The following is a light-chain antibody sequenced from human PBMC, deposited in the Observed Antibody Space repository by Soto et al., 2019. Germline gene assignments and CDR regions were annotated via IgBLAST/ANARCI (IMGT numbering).Light chain of an antibody. CDR3: SSYTTSTSLV. J-gene: IGLJ3*02. V-gene: IGLV2-14*01. CDR2: EVR. CDR1: SSDIGGYNY. Sequence: QSALTQPASVSGSPGQSITISCTGTSSDIGGYNYVSWYQQHAGKSPKLMIYEVRNRPSGVSNRFSGSKSGNTASLTISGLQAEDEAAYYCSSYTTSTSLVFGGGTKLTVL.